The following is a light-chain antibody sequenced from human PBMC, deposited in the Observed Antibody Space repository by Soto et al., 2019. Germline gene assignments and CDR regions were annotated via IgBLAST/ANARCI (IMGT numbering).Light chain of an antibody. Sequence: EIVLTQFPGTLSLSEGVRATLSCRARQSVTSSSLAWYQQTVGRAPRVLIYCASNRATGIPDRFSGSGSGTDFTLTITGLEPEDCAVYYCQQYGSSPRTFGQGTRLETK. CDR1: QSVTSSS. J-gene: IGKJ5*01. V-gene: IGKV3-20*01. CDR2: CAS. CDR3: QQYGSSPRT.